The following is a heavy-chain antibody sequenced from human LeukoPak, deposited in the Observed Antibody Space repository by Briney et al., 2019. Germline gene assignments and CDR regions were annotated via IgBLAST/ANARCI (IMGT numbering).Heavy chain of an antibody. J-gene: IGHJ4*02. CDR1: GGSFSGYY. CDR3: ARGATGYSSSWYDY. CDR2: IDHSGST. V-gene: IGHV4-34*01. Sequence: SETLSLTCAVYGGSFSGYYWSWIRQPPGKGLEWIGEIDHSGSTNYNPSLKSRVTISVDTSKNQFSLKLSSVTAADTAVYYCARGATGYSSSWYDYWGQGTLVTVSS. D-gene: IGHD6-13*01.